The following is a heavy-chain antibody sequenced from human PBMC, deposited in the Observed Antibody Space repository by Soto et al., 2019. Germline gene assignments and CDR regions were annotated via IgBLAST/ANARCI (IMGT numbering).Heavy chain of an antibody. CDR1: GFTFSSYA. CDR3: AKQEKSSTIFGGGLYYYYYMDV. J-gene: IGHJ6*03. CDR2: ISGSGGST. Sequence: EVQLLESGGGLVQPGGSLRLSCAASGFTFSSYAMSWVRQAPGKGLEWVSAISGSGGSTYYADSVKGRFTISRDNSKNTLYLQMNSLKAEDTAVYYCAKQEKSSTIFGGGLYYYYYMDVWGKGSTVTVSS. V-gene: IGHV3-23*01. D-gene: IGHD3-3*01.